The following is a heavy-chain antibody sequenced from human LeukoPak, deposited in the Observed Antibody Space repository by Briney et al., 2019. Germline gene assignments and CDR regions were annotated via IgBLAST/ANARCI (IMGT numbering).Heavy chain of an antibody. CDR1: GITFSSYS. CDR2: ISSSSSYI. V-gene: IGHV3-21*01. J-gene: IGHJ6*03. CDR3: ARSDKDVYYYYYYMDV. Sequence: NPGGSLRLSCAASGITFSSYSMNWVRQAPGKGLEWVSSISSSSSYIYYADSVKGRFTISRDNAKNSLYLQMNSLRAEDTAVYYCARSDKDVYYYYYYMDVWGKGTTVTVSS.